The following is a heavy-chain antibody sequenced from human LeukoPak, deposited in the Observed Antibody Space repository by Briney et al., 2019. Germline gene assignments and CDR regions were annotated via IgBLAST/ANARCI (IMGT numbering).Heavy chain of an antibody. J-gene: IGHJ4*02. D-gene: IGHD2-21*02. Sequence: PGGSLRLSCAASGFTFSTYAMGWVRQAPGKGLEWVSSIKGSGGDPFYADSVKGRFTISRDNSKNTLFLQLNNLRAEDSAVYYCARGGHDFNPFYWWGQGTLVTVSS. V-gene: IGHV3-23*01. CDR2: IKGSGGDP. CDR3: ARGGHDFNPFYW. CDR1: GFTFSTYA.